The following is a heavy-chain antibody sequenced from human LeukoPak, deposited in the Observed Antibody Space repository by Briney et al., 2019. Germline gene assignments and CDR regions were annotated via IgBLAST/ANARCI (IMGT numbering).Heavy chain of an antibody. J-gene: IGHJ4*02. CDR1: GGSISRGSYF. CDR2: FYTSATP. D-gene: IGHD2-21*01. Sequence: SETLSLACTVSGGSISRGSYFWSWIRQPAGKGLEWIGRFYTSATPNYNPSLKSRVTISVDTSRNQFSLKLSSVTAADTAVYYCARGGIPDYWGQGILVTVSS. CDR3: ARGGIPDY. V-gene: IGHV4-61*02.